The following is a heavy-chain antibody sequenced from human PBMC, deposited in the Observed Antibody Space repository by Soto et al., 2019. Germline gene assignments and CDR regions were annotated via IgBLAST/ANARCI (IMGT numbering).Heavy chain of an antibody. CDR2: ISYDGRNK. J-gene: IGHJ4*02. D-gene: IGHD3-10*01. CDR3: WGGIGALLGY. Sequence: QVPLVESGGGVVQPGRSLRLSCAASGFSFSSYAMHWVRQAPGKGLEWVAVISYDGRNKYYEDSVKGRFTISRDNSKKPLFLQMNRLGGEETGVYFWWGGIGALLGYWGQGTLVTVSS. V-gene: IGHV3-30*04. CDR1: GFSFSSYA.